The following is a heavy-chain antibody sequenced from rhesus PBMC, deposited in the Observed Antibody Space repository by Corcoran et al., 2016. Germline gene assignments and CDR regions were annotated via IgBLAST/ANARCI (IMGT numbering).Heavy chain of an antibody. CDR3: AREGSYYGLDS. CDR2: INGNSGST. D-gene: IGHD4-29*01. J-gene: IGHJ6*01. CDR1: GGSLRSYC. V-gene: IGHV4-80*01. Sequence: QVQLRESGPGLVKPSATLSPTCAAAGGSLRSYCWSWSRQSPGQGLEWIGEINGNSGSTNYNPSLQSRVTISKDASKNQFALKLSSVTAADTAVYYCAREGSYYGLDSWGQGVVVTVSS.